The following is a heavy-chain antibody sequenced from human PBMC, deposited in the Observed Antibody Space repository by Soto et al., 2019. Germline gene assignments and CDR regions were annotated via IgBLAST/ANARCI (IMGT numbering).Heavy chain of an antibody. J-gene: IGHJ3*01. V-gene: IGHV4-30-4*01. CDR1: GASISSGDHY. D-gene: IGHD6-6*01. CDR2: IYYSGST. CDR3: ASSPPKDAVDL. Sequence: QGQLQESGPGVVRPSQTLSLTCTVSGASISSGDHYWTWIRQPPGKGLEWIGYIYYSGSTFYNPSLNRRVTMSIDMSKSQFSLNLRSVTAADTAVYYCASSPPKDAVDLWGQGTMVIVSS.